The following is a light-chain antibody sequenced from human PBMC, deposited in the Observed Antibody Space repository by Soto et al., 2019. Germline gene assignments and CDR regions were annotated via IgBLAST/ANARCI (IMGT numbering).Light chain of an antibody. CDR1: QSISTH. Sequence: DIQMTQSPSSLCASVGDRDTITCRASQSISTHLNWYQHQPGKAPNLLIYAASGLQSGVPSRFSGSGSGTDFTLTISSLQPEDFGTYYCQQSYTTPLTFGGGTKLDIK. CDR2: AAS. CDR3: QQSYTTPLT. V-gene: IGKV1-39*01. J-gene: IGKJ4*01.